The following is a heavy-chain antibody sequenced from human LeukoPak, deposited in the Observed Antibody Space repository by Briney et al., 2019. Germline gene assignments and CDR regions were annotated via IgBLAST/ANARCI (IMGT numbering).Heavy chain of an antibody. V-gene: IGHV3-30*03. Sequence: GRSLRLSCASSGFTFSSYVMHWVRQAPGKELEWVAFISYDGSYKYYADSVKGRFTISRDNSKNTLYLQMNSLRGEDTAVYYCATVTTPSTRYFDWLLYWGQGTLVTVSS. CDR3: ATVTTPSTRYFDWLLY. CDR2: ISYDGSYK. J-gene: IGHJ4*02. CDR1: GFTFSSYV. D-gene: IGHD3-9*01.